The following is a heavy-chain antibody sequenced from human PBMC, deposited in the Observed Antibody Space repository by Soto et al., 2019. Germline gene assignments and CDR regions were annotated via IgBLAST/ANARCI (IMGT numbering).Heavy chain of an antibody. CDR3: ARDPTVSGVEDFQH. Sequence: ASVKVSCKASGYTFTSYGISWVRQAPGQGLEWMGWISVYNGNTNYAQKLQGRVTMTTDTSTSTAYMELRSLRSDDTAVYYCARDPTVSGVEDFQHWGQGTLVTVSS. CDR1: GYTFTSYG. V-gene: IGHV1-18*01. CDR2: ISVYNGNT. D-gene: IGHD2-8*01. J-gene: IGHJ1*01.